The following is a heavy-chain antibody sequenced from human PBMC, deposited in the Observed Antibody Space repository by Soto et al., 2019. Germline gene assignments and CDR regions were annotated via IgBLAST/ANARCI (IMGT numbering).Heavy chain of an antibody. CDR1: GGSISSSSYY. CDR3: ARNIYDSSGYYYYYYYGMDV. V-gene: IGHV4-39*01. D-gene: IGHD3-22*01. J-gene: IGHJ6*02. Sequence: PSETLSLTCTVSGGSISSSSYYWGWIRQPPGKGLEWIGSIYYSGSTYYNPSLKSRVTISVDTSKNQFSLKLSSVTAADTAVYYCARNIYDSSGYYYYYYYGMDVWGQGTTVTVSS. CDR2: IYYSGST.